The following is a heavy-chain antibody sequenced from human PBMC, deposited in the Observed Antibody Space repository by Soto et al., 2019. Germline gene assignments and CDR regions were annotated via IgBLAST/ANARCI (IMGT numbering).Heavy chain of an antibody. Sequence: SETLSLTCAVSGGSISSGGYYWSWIRQHPGKGLEWVGYIYYSGSTYYNPSLTSRVNITVDTSKNQFALKLSSVTAAETAVYYCARGGLEYYYYYYYMDVWGKGTTVTVYS. CDR1: GGSISSGGYY. J-gene: IGHJ6*03. V-gene: IGHV4-31*11. D-gene: IGHD1-1*01. CDR3: ARGGLEYYYYYYYMDV. CDR2: IYYSGST.